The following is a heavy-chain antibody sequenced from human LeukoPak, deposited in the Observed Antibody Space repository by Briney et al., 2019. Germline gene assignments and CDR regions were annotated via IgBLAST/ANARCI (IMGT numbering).Heavy chain of an antibody. D-gene: IGHD5-18*01. J-gene: IGHJ4*02. Sequence: PGGSLRLSCATSGFTFSSHWMSSVRQAPGKGLEWVANIKQDGSEKYYVDSVKGRFTISRDNAKNPLSLQMNSLRAEDTAVYYCAREPNIAVVTHFDYWGQGTLVTVSP. CDR1: GFTFSSHW. V-gene: IGHV3-7*01. CDR3: AREPNIAVVTHFDY. CDR2: IKQDGSEK.